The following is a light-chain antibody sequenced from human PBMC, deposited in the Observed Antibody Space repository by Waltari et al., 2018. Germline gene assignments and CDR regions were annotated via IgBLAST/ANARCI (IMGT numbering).Light chain of an antibody. Sequence: DIQMTQSPSSLSASVGDRVTITCRASQSISSYLNWYQQKPGKAPKLLINAASSLPSGVPSRFSGSGSGTDFTLTISSLQPEDFATYYCQQSYSTPFTFGPGTKVDIK. CDR2: AAS. CDR3: QQSYSTPFT. V-gene: IGKV1-39*01. CDR1: QSISSY. J-gene: IGKJ3*01.